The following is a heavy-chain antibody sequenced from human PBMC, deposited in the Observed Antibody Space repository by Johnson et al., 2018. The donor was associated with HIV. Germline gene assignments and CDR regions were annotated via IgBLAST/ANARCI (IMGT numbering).Heavy chain of an antibody. CDR2: ISSNGDNT. CDR3: AREWDLRTPDAFDI. Sequence: QVQLVESGGGLVQPGGSLRLSCAASGFTFSTYAMHWVRQAPGKGLEYVSAISSNGDNTYYADSVKGRFTISRDNSKNTLYLQMNSLRAEDTAVYYCAREWDLRTPDAFDIWGQGTMVTVSS. CDR1: GFTFSTYA. J-gene: IGHJ3*02. V-gene: IGHV3-64*04. D-gene: IGHD1-26*01.